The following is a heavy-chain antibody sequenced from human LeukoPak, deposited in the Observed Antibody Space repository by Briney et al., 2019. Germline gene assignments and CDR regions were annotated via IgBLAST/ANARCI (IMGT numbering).Heavy chain of an antibody. CDR1: GFTFSSYS. V-gene: IGHV3-23*01. D-gene: IGHD3-22*01. CDR2: ITNSGGST. J-gene: IGHJ4*02. CDR3: ATGVSRGQYYYDSSGS. Sequence: GGSLRLSCAASGFTFSSYSMSWVRQAPGKGLGWVSAITNSGGSTYYADSVKGRFTISRDNSKNTLYLQMNSLRAEDTAVYYCATGVSRGQYYYDSSGSGGQGTLVTVSS.